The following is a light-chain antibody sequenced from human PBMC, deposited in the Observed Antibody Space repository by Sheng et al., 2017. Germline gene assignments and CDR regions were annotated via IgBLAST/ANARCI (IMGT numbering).Light chain of an antibody. Sequence: EVVMTQSPATLSVSPGERATLSCRASQSVSSNVAWYQHKTGQAPRLLIYGGSTRATGIPVRFSGTGSGTEFTLTISSLQSDDCAVYYCQQYVTPALTFGGGTKVVI. J-gene: IGKJ4*01. CDR3: QQYVTPALT. V-gene: IGKV3-15*01. CDR2: GGS. CDR1: QSVSSN.